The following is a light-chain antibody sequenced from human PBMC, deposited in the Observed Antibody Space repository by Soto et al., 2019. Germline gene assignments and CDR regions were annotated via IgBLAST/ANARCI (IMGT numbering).Light chain of an antibody. CDR2: LGS. V-gene: IGKV2-28*01. CDR1: QSLLHSDGYNY. J-gene: IGKJ3*01. CDR3: MQGRQTVPT. Sequence: DIVLTQSPLSLPVTPGDPASISCRSSQSLLHSDGYNYLDWYLQKPGQSPQLLIYLGSKRASGIPDRFSGSGSSTYFILKVSRVEPEDGGVYYCMQGRQTVPTFGPGTMVDIK.